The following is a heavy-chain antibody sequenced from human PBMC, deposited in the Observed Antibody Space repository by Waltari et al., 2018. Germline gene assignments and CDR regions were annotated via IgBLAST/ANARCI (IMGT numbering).Heavy chain of an antibody. CDR1: GYTFTSYG. CDR2: VSAYNGNT. V-gene: IGHV1-18*01. CDR3: ARDRELYYYDSSGYYFGWFDP. Sequence: QVQLVQSGAEVKKPGASVKVSCKASGYTFTSYGISWVRQAPGQGLEWMGWVSAYNGNTNYAQKLQGRVTMTTDTSTSTAYMELRSLRSDDTAVYYCARDRELYYYDSSGYYFGWFDPWGQGTLVTVSS. J-gene: IGHJ5*02. D-gene: IGHD3-22*01.